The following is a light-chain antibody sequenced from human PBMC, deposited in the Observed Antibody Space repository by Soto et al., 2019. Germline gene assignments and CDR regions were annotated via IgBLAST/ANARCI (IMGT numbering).Light chain of an antibody. Sequence: QSVLTQPPSVSGAPGQRVTISCTGSSPNIGAGYDVHWYQQLPGTAPKLLIYGNSNRPSGVPDRFSGSKSGTSASLAITGLQVEDEADYYCQSYDSSLSAVVFGGGTKLTVL. CDR2: GNS. CDR1: SPNIGAGYD. J-gene: IGLJ2*01. CDR3: QSYDSSLSAVV. V-gene: IGLV1-40*01.